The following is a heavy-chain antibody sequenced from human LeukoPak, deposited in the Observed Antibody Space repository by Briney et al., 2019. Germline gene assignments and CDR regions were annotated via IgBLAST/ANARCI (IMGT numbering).Heavy chain of an antibody. Sequence: PSETLSLTCTVSGGSISSGSFHWSWIRQPAGEGLEWIGRIYTSGSTNYNPSLKSRVTISVDTSKNQFSLKLSSVTAADTAVYYCARLGGDGYNWDYFDYWGQGTLVTVSS. CDR3: ARLGGDGYNWDYFDY. D-gene: IGHD5-24*01. J-gene: IGHJ4*02. V-gene: IGHV4-61*02. CDR1: GGSISSGSFH. CDR2: IYTSGST.